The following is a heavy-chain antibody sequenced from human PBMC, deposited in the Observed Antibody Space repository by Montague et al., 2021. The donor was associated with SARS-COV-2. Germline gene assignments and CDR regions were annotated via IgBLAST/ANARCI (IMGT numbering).Heavy chain of an antibody. CDR1: GDSISTDNG. D-gene: IGHD1-26*01. CDR2: INLTGRT. CDR3: ARKGSGRSDLAY. V-gene: IGHV4-4*02. J-gene: IGHJ4*02. Sequence: SETLSLTCVVSGDSISTDNGWTWVGLPPGKGREGVGEINLTGRTKSKPSPKSRFRRSVNKSWNQFSLGWTSVTAADTAINYCARKGSGRSDLAYWGQGTLVTVSS.